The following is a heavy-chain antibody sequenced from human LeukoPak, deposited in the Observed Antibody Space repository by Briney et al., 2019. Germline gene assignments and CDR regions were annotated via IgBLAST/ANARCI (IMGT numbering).Heavy chain of an antibody. J-gene: IGHJ3*02. Sequence: ASVTVSCTSSPSTFTIYALPWVRQAPGQGLEWMGGIIPIFGPANYAQKCAGRVTITTDESTSTAYMELSSVRSEDTAVYYCASIYLYYYDSSGGAFDIWGQGTMVTVSS. CDR3: ASIYLYYYDSSGGAFDI. CDR1: PSTFTIYA. V-gene: IGHV1-69*05. CDR2: IIPIFGPA. D-gene: IGHD3-22*01.